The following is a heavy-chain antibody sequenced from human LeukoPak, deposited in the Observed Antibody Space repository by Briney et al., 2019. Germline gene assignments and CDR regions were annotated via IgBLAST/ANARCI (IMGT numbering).Heavy chain of an antibody. CDR1: GFTFSNAW. Sequence: GGSLRLFCAASGFTFSNAWMNWVRQAPGKGLEWVGRIKSKTDGGTTEYAAPVKGRFTISRDDSKNTLYLQMNSLKTEDTAVYYCTPGRSSSWPDYWGQGTLVTVSS. D-gene: IGHD6-13*01. J-gene: IGHJ4*02. CDR2: IKSKTDGGTT. CDR3: TPGRSSSWPDY. V-gene: IGHV3-15*01.